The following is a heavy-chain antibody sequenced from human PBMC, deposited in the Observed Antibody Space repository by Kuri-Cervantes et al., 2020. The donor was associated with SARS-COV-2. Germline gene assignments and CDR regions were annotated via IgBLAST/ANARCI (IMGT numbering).Heavy chain of an antibody. D-gene: IGHD1-26*01. J-gene: IGHJ1*01. Sequence: SETLSLTCNVSGYSISSSYYWGWIRQPPGKGLEWIGSIYYSGSTYYNPSLKSRVTISVDTSKNQFSLKLSSVTAADTAVYYCAREYSGSYYVLGLTEYFQHWGQGTLVTVSS. CDR1: GYSISSSYY. CDR3: AREYSGSYYVLGLTEYFQH. CDR2: IYYSGST. V-gene: IGHV4-38-2*02.